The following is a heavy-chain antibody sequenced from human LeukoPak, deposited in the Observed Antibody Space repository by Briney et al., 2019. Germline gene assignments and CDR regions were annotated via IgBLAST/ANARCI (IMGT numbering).Heavy chain of an antibody. V-gene: IGHV3-23*01. Sequence: PGGSLRLSCAASGFTFSSYAMSWVRQAPGRGLEWVSAISGSGGSTYYADSVKGRFTISRDNSKNTLYLQMNSLRAEDTAVYYCAKVLREWELLPFDYWGQGTLVTVSS. D-gene: IGHD1-26*01. J-gene: IGHJ4*02. CDR1: GFTFSSYA. CDR2: ISGSGGST. CDR3: AKVLREWELLPFDY.